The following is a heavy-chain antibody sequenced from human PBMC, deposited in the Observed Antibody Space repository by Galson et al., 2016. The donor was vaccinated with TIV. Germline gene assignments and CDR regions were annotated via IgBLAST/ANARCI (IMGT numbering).Heavy chain of an antibody. J-gene: IGHJ6*02. CDR2: INGDGSST. V-gene: IGHV3-74*01. CDR3: ARALDYYRSSAYSYRGDFYYYAMEG. Sequence: SLRLSCAASGFAFNNYWIHWVRQAPGKGLQWVARINGDGSSTDYAGSVEGRFTISRDNAKSAVYLQLNSLRADDTALYFCARALDYYRSSAYSYRGDFYYYAMEGWGQGTTVTVSS. D-gene: IGHD3-22*01. CDR1: GFAFNNYW.